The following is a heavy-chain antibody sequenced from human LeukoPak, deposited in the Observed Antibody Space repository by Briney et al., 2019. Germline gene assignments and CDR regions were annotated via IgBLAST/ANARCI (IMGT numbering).Heavy chain of an antibody. J-gene: IGHJ4*02. D-gene: IGHD1-26*01. Sequence: KFQGRVTITRDTSASTAYMELSSLRSEDTAVYYCARPFSGSYIPLGNWGQGTLVTVSS. V-gene: IGHV1-3*01. CDR3: ARPFSGSYIPLGN.